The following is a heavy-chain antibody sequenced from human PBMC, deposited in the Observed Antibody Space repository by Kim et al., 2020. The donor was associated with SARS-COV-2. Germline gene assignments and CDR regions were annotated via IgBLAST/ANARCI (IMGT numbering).Heavy chain of an antibody. CDR1: GNTFSTYG. V-gene: IGHV1-18*01. D-gene: IGHD1-26*01. CDR2: IIAYNGNT. J-gene: IGHJ6*02. Sequence: ASVKVSCKASGNTFSTYGISWVRQAPGQGLEWMGWIIAYNGNTNYVQNLQGRVTMTTDTSTSTAYMELRSLRSDDTAVYFCAREGGSYGMDVWGQGTTVTVSS. CDR3: AREGGSYGMDV.